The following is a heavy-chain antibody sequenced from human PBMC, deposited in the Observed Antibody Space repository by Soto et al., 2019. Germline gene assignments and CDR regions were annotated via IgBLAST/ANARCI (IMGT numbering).Heavy chain of an antibody. Sequence: KVSCKASGYSFTGNSMHWVRQAPGQGLEWMGWINPNNGGTNYAQKFQGRVTITADESTSTAYMELSSLRSEDTAVYYCARRADYYDSSVKGPFDYWGQGTLVTVSS. V-gene: IGHV1-2*02. CDR3: ARRADYYDSSVKGPFDY. D-gene: IGHD3-22*01. CDR1: GYSFTGNS. J-gene: IGHJ4*02. CDR2: INPNNGGT.